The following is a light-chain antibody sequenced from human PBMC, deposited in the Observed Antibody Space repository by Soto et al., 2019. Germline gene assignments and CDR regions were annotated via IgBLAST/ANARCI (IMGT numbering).Light chain of an antibody. CDR2: GAS. V-gene: IGKV3-15*01. CDR3: QQYKNWPPVT. CDR1: QSVNSN. J-gene: IGKJ2*01. Sequence: EIVMTQSTASLSVSPGERATLSYRASQSVNSNLVWYQQKPGQAPRLLIYGASTRATGIPARFSGSGSGTEFTLTISNLQSEDFAVYYCQQYKNWPPVTFGQGTKLEIK.